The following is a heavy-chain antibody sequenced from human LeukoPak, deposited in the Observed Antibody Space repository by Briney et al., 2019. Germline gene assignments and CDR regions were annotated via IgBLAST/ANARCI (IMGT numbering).Heavy chain of an antibody. V-gene: IGHV1-2*02. J-gene: IGHJ3*02. Sequence: GASVKVPCKASGYTFSDYHMHWVRQAPGQGLEWMGWINPNSGGTIYAQKFQGRVTMTRDTSITTAYMELSRLRSDDAAVYYCARARAPGDPFDIWGQGTMVTVSS. CDR2: INPNSGGT. D-gene: IGHD1-26*01. CDR1: GYTFSDYH. CDR3: ARARAPGDPFDI.